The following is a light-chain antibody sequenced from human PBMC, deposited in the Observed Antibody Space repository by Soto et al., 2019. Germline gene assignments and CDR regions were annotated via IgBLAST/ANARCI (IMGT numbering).Light chain of an antibody. CDR3: QQYGNSPQT. CDR2: GAS. CDR1: QSVNSSY. V-gene: IGKV3-20*01. J-gene: IGKJ1*01. Sequence: EIVLTQSPGTLSLSPGEIVTLSFSASQSVNSSYLAWYQHKPGQAPRLLIYGASTRATGIPDRFSGSGSGTDFTLTIARLEPGDFAVYYCQQYGNSPQTFGQGTKVDIK.